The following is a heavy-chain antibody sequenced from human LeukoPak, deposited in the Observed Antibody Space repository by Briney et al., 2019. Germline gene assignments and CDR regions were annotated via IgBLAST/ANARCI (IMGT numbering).Heavy chain of an antibody. CDR1: GGSISRYY. CDR3: AGWAALYYFDY. D-gene: IGHD2-15*01. CDR2: IYYSEST. J-gene: IGHJ4*02. Sequence: SETLSLTCTGSGGSISRYYWSWIRQPPGRGLEWVGYIYYSESTNYNTFPKSRATISVDTSKNQFSMKLRSVTAADTAVYYCAGWAALYYFDYWGQGTLVTVSS. V-gene: IGHV4-59*01.